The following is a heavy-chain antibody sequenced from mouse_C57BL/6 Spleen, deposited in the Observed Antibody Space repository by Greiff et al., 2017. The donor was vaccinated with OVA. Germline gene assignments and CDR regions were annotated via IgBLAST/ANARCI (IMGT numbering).Heavy chain of an antibody. CDR2: INPSSGYT. Sequence: VMLVESGAELARPGASVKMSCKASGYTFTSYTMHWVKQRPGQGLEWIGYINPSSGYTKYNQKFKDKATLTADKSSSTAYMQLSSLTSEDSAVYYCARWDYDGFYYAMDYWGQGTSVTVSS. V-gene: IGHV1-4*01. D-gene: IGHD2-4*01. CDR3: ARWDYDGFYYAMDY. J-gene: IGHJ4*01. CDR1: GYTFTSYT.